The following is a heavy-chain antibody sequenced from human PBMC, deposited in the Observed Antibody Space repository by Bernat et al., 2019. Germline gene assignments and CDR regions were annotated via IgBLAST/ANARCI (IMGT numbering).Heavy chain of an antibody. Sequence: QVQLVESGGGVVQPGRSLRLSCAASGFTFSSYAMHWVRQAPGKGLEWVAVISYDGSNKDYADSVKGRFNISRDNFKNTLYLQMNSLRAEDTAVYYCARQRNYYDSSGHFDYWGQGTLVTVSS. V-gene: IGHV3-30-3*01. CDR1: GFTFSSYA. CDR2: ISYDGSNK. D-gene: IGHD3-22*01. J-gene: IGHJ4*02. CDR3: ARQRNYYDSSGHFDY.